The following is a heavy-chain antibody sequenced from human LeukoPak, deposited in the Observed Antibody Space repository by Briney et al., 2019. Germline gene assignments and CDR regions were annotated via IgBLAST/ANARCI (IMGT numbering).Heavy chain of an antibody. J-gene: IGHJ3*02. CDR1: GYTFTSYG. D-gene: IGHD5-12*01. CDR2: ISTYNGHT. CDR3: TRHRGYSGYDSFFGAFDI. Sequence: ASVKVSCKASGYTFTSYGISWLRQAPGQGLEWMGWISTYNGHTNYAQKLQGRVTMTTDTSTSTAYMELSSLRSEDTAVYYCTRHRGYSGYDSFFGAFDIWGQGTMVTVSS. V-gene: IGHV1-18*01.